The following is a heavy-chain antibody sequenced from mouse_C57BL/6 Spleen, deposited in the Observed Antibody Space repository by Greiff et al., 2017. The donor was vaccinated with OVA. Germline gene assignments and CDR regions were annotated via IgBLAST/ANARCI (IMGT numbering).Heavy chain of an antibody. Sequence: VQLQQSGAELVRPGASVKLSCKASGYTFTDYEMHWVKQTPGHGLEWIGDIDPETGGTAYNQKFKGQAILTADKSSSTAYMELRSLTSEDSAVYYCTSMDYWGQGTSVTVSS. CDR3: TSMDY. J-gene: IGHJ4*01. CDR1: GYTFTDYE. V-gene: IGHV1-15*01. CDR2: IDPETGGT.